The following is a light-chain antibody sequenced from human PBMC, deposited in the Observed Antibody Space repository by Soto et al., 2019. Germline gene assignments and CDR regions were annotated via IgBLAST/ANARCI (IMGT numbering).Light chain of an antibody. CDR1: ALPKKF. CDR2: EDT. CDR3: YSTDDETKGV. Sequence: SYELTQPPSVSVSPGQTARITCSGDALPKKFAFWYQQKSGQAPLLVIFEDTKRPSGIPERFSGSTSGTMATLTISGAQVEDEADYYCYSTDDETKGVFGGGTKVTVL. J-gene: IGLJ3*02. V-gene: IGLV3-10*01.